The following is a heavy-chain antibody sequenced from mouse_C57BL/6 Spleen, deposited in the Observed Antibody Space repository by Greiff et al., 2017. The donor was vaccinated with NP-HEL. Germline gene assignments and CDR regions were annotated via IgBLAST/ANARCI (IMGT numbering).Heavy chain of an antibody. V-gene: IGHV1-82*01. CDR2: IYPGDGDN. J-gene: IGHJ3*01. Sequence: QVQLQQSGPELVKPGASVKISCKASGYAFSSSWMNWVKQRPGKGLEWIGRIYPGDGDNNYNGKFKGKATLTADKSSSTAYMLISSLTSADSAVYFCARTDYYGSSYFAYWGQGTLVTVSA. CDR3: ARTDYYGSSYFAY. CDR1: GYAFSSSW. D-gene: IGHD1-1*01.